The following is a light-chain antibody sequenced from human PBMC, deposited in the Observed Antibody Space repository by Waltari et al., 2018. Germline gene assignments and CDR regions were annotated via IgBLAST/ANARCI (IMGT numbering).Light chain of an antibody. V-gene: IGLV1-47*01. CDR1: TTNIGSNS. J-gene: IGLJ3*02. Sequence: QSVLTQPPSASGTPGQRVTISCSGSTTNIGSNSVHWYQQLPGAAPKLLIYRNEQRPAGVPDRFSGSKTGTSASLAISGLRSEDEADYYCAACDDSLRGFIMFGGGTKLTVL. CDR2: RNE. CDR3: AACDDSLRGFIM.